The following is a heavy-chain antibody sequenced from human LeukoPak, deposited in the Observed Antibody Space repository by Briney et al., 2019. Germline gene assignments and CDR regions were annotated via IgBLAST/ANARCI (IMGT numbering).Heavy chain of an antibody. J-gene: IGHJ4*02. V-gene: IGHV1-18*01. D-gene: IGHD6-19*01. CDR2: ISAYNGNT. Sequence: ASVKVSCKASGYTFTSYGISWVRQAPGQGLEWMGWISAYNGNTNYAQKLQGRVTMTTDTSTSTAHMELRSLRSDDTAVYYCALYSSGWPVRNWGQGTLVTVSS. CDR3: ALYSSGWPVRN. CDR1: GYTFTSYG.